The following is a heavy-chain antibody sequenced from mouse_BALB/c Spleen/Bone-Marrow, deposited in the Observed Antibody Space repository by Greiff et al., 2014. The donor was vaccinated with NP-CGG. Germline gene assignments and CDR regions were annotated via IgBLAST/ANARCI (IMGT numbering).Heavy chain of an antibody. D-gene: IGHD2-1*01. CDR1: GYTFTSYY. J-gene: IGHJ2*01. Sequence: VQLQQSGAELVKPGASVKLSCKASGYTFTSYYMYWVKQRPGQGLEWIGEINPSNGGTNFNEKFKSKATLTADKSSSTAYMQLSSLTSEDSAVYYCTRYGNYYFDYWGQGTTLTVSS. CDR2: INPSNGGT. V-gene: IGHV1S81*02. CDR3: TRYGNYYFDY.